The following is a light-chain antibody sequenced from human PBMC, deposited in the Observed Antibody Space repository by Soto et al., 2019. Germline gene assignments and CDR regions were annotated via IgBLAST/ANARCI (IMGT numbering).Light chain of an antibody. CDR3: QQYGNSPFT. CDR2: GTS. V-gene: IGKV3-20*01. J-gene: IGKJ3*01. Sequence: ENVLTQSPGTLSLSPGERAILSCRASQSLSNSQLAWYQQKPGQAPRLLFFGTSSRATGIQDRFSGSGSGTDFTLTISRLEPEDFAVYYCQQYGNSPFTFGPGTTVDLK. CDR1: QSLSNSQ.